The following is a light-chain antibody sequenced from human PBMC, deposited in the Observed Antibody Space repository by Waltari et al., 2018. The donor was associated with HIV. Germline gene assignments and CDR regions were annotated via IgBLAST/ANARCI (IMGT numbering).Light chain of an antibody. CDR3: QQYGGSALFT. J-gene: IGKJ3*01. CDR1: QSVSRNY. Sequence: ELVLTQSPGTVSLSQGERATLPCRASQSVSRNYVAWYQHKPGQAPRLLIYGASNRAAGIPDRFSGSGSGTDFTLTISRLEPEDFAVYYCQQYGGSALFTFGPGTKVEIK. V-gene: IGKV3-20*01. CDR2: GAS.